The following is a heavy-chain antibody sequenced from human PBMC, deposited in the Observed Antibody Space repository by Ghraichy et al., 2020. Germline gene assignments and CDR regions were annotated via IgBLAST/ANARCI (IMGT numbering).Heavy chain of an antibody. D-gene: IGHD6-6*01. V-gene: IGHV4-39*01. J-gene: IGHJ6*02. CDR1: GGSISSSSYY. Sequence: SQTLSLTCTVSGGSISSSSYYCGWIRQPPGKGLEWIGSIYYSGSTYYNPSLKSRVTISVDTSKNQFSLKLSSVTAADTAVYYCARHIAARQRGYYYYGMDVWGQGTTVTVSS. CDR3: ARHIAARQRGYYYYGMDV. CDR2: IYYSGST.